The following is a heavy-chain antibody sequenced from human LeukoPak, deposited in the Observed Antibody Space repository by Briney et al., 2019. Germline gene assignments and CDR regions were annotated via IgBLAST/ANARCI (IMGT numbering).Heavy chain of an antibody. J-gene: IGHJ4*02. CDR3: ARGFTKGAGIPFN. Sequence: SETLSLTCTVSGGSISSYYWSWIRQPPGKGLEWIGYIYYSGSTNYNPSLKSRVTISVDTSKNQFSLKLSSVTAADTAVYYCARGFTKGAGIPFNWGQGTLVTVSS. CDR2: IYYSGST. D-gene: IGHD6-19*01. CDR1: GGSISSYY. V-gene: IGHV4-59*01.